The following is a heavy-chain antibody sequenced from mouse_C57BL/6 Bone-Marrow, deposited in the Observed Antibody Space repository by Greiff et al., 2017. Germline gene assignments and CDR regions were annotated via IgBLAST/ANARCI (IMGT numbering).Heavy chain of an antibody. Sequence: VQLKQSGPELVKPGDSVKISCKASGYSFTGYFMNWVMQSHGKSLEWIGRINPYNGDTFYNQKFKGKATLTVDKSSSTAHMELRSLTSEDSAVYYCARKGQGYGSSPFAYWGQGTLVTVSA. J-gene: IGHJ3*01. D-gene: IGHD1-1*01. V-gene: IGHV1-20*01. CDR2: INPYNGDT. CDR1: GYSFTGYF. CDR3: ARKGQGYGSSPFAY.